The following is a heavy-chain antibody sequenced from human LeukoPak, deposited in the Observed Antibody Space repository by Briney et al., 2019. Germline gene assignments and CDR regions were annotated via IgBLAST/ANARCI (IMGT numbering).Heavy chain of an antibody. V-gene: IGHV4-39*07. CDR1: GGSISSSSYY. CDR3: ARDCSGGSCPLRGAFDI. J-gene: IGHJ3*02. CDR2: IYYSGST. D-gene: IGHD2-15*01. Sequence: SETLSLTCTGSGGSISSSSYYWGWIRQPPGKGLEWIGSIYYSGSTYYNPSLKSRVTISVDTSKNQFSLKLSSVTAADTAVYYCARDCSGGSCPLRGAFDIWGQGTMVTVSS.